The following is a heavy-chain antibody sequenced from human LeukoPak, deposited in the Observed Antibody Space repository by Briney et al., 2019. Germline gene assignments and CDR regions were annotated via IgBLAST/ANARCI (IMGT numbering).Heavy chain of an antibody. Sequence: SETLSLTCTVSGGSIGSYYWSWIRQPPGKGLEWIGYIYYSGSTNYNPSLKSRVTISVDTSKNQFSLKLSSVTAADTAVYYCASGQGYCSGGSCTNWFDPWGQGTLVTVSS. D-gene: IGHD2-15*01. J-gene: IGHJ5*02. CDR2: IYYSGST. V-gene: IGHV4-59*01. CDR1: GGSIGSYY. CDR3: ASGQGYCSGGSCTNWFDP.